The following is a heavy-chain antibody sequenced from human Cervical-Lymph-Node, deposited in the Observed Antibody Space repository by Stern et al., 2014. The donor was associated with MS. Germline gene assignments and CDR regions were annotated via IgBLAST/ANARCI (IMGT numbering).Heavy chain of an antibody. CDR1: GFIFRNYA. D-gene: IGHD1-26*01. CDR3: AKGGSGSYLD. Sequence: VQLVESGGGVVQPGRSLRLSCVASGFIFRNYAAHWVRQPPGKGLEWVALVSFDGRDKYYTDSVKGRFTVSRDNSKNTLYLEMNSLRLEDTAVYYCAKGGSGSYLDWGQGSLVTVSS. CDR2: VSFDGRDK. J-gene: IGHJ4*02. V-gene: IGHV3-30*18.